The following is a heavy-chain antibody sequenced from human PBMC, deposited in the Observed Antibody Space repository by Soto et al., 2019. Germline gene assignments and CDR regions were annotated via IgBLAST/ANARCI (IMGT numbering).Heavy chain of an antibody. CDR3: ARDRRIFGVVITFYYYYYYGMDV. V-gene: IGHV4-31*03. J-gene: IGHJ6*02. Sequence: PSETLSLTCTVSGGSISSGGYYWSWIRQHPGKGLEWIGYIYYSGSTYYNPSLKSRVTISVDTSKNQFSLKLSSVTAADTAVYYCARDRRIFGVVITFYYYYYYGMDVWGQGTTVTVSS. CDR2: IYYSGST. D-gene: IGHD3-3*01. CDR1: GGSISSGGYY.